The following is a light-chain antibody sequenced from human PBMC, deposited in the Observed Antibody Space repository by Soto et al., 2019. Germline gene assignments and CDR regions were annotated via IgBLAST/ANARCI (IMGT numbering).Light chain of an antibody. Sequence: DIQMTQSPSSVSASVGDRVTITCRASQDISSWLAWYQQKPGTAPKLLIYAASSLQSGVPSTFSGSGSGTDFTLTISSLQPEDFATYYCQQANSFPLTFGGGTKVEIK. J-gene: IGKJ4*01. CDR1: QDISSW. CDR3: QQANSFPLT. V-gene: IGKV1-12*01. CDR2: AAS.